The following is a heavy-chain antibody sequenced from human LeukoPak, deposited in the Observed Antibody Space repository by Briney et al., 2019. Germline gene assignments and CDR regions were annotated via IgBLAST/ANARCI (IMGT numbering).Heavy chain of an antibody. CDR1: AFTFRSYA. D-gene: IGHD6-6*01. CDR3: ARDGYSSSYYYYYYYMDV. V-gene: IGHV3-23*01. Sequence: GGSLRLSCAASAFTFRSYAMIWVRQAPGKGLEWVSAISGSGGSTYYADSVKGRFTISRDNSKSTLYLQMNSLRAEDTAVYYCARDGYSSSYYYYYYYMDVWGKGTTVTVSS. CDR2: ISGSGGST. J-gene: IGHJ6*03.